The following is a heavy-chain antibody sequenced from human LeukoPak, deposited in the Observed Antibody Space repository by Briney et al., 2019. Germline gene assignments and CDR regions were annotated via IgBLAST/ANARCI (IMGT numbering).Heavy chain of an antibody. CDR3: ARHKTVPYAAFYL. J-gene: IGHJ3*01. Sequence: QASDTLSLTCTVATRSITGYYCSSIRQPPGNGREWIVYVSYSAGTLYNPSLESLVTISVDTSKTQFFLKLTSVTAADTAVYYCARHKTVPYAAFYLWGGGTTVTVSS. D-gene: IGHD3-16*01. CDR2: VSYSAGT. V-gene: IGHV4-59*08. CDR1: TRSITGYY.